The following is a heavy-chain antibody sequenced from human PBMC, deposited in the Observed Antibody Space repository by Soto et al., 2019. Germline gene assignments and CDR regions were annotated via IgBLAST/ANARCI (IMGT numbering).Heavy chain of an antibody. J-gene: IGHJ4*02. CDR1: GGSISSYY. V-gene: IGHV4-59*08. CDR3: ARHLPYCGGDCYSREY. Sequence: PSETLSLTCTVSGGSISSYYWSWIRQPPGKGLEWIGYIYYSASTNYSPSLKSRVTISVDTSKNQFSLNLSSVTAADTAVYYCARHLPYCGGDCYSREYWGQGTLVTVS. D-gene: IGHD2-21*02. CDR2: IYYSAST.